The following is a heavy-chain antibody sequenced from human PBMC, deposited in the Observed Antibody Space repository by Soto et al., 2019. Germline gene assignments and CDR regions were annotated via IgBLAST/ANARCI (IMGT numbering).Heavy chain of an antibody. CDR2: IYYSGST. CDR1: GGSISSGDYY. V-gene: IGHV4-30-4*01. D-gene: IGHD6-13*01. CDR3: ARDGDSGSWYLVPVY. J-gene: IGHJ4*02. Sequence: QVQLQESGPGLVKPSQTLSLTCTVSGGSISSGDYYWSWIRQPPGKGLEWIGYIYYSGSTYYNPSRKSRVTISVDTAKNQFSLKLSSVTAADTAVYYCARDGDSGSWYLVPVYWGQGTLVTVSS.